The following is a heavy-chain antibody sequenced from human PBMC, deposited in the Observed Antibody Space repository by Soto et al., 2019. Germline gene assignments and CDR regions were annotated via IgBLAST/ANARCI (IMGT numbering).Heavy chain of an antibody. D-gene: IGHD2-2*01. J-gene: IGHJ5*02. CDR3: ARVAVVVPAAMSTWFDP. Sequence: SVKVSCKASGGTFSSYAISWVRQAPGQGLEWMGGIIPIFGTANYAQKFQGRVTITADESTSTAYMELSSLRSEDTAVYYCARVAVVVPAAMSTWFDPWGQGTLVTVSS. V-gene: IGHV1-69*13. CDR1: GGTFSSYA. CDR2: IIPIFGTA.